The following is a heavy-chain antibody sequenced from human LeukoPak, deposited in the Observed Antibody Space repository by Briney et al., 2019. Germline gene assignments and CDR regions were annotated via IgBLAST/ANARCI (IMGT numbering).Heavy chain of an antibody. CDR2: ISYDGSNK. J-gene: IGHJ4*02. V-gene: IGHV3-30-3*01. Sequence: PRGSLRLSCAASGFTFSSYAMHWVRQAPGKGLEWVAVISYDGSNKYYADSVKGRFTISRDNSKNTLYLQMNSLRAEDTAVYYCARDPLYCSGGSCYQTLDYWGQGTLVTVSS. CDR1: GFTFSSYA. D-gene: IGHD2-15*01. CDR3: ARDPLYCSGGSCYQTLDY.